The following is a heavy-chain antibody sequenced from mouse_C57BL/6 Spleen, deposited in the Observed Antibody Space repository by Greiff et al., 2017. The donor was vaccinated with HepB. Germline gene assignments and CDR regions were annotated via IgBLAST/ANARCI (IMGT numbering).Heavy chain of an antibody. CDR2: INPGSGGT. CDR1: GYAFTNYL. Sequence: LVESGAELVRPGTSVKVSCKASGYAFTNYLIEWVKQRPGQGLEWIGVINPGSGGTNYNEKFKGKATLTADKSSSTAYMQLSSLTSEDSAVYFCARGDSNYAGFDYWGQGTTLTVSS. CDR3: ARGDSNYAGFDY. V-gene: IGHV1-54*01. J-gene: IGHJ2*01. D-gene: IGHD2-5*01.